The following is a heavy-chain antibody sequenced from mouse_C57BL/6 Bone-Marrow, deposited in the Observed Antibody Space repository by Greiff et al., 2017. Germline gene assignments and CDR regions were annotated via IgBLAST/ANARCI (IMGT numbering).Heavy chain of an antibody. Sequence: VQLQQSGAELVKPGASVKLSCKASGYTFTSYWMHWVKQRPGRGLEWIGRIDPNSGGTKYNEKFKSKATLTVDKPSSTAYMQLSSLTSEDSAVYYCARLFYYGNYVDYAMDYWGQGTSVTVSS. V-gene: IGHV1-72*01. CDR3: ARLFYYGNYVDYAMDY. D-gene: IGHD2-1*01. J-gene: IGHJ4*01. CDR2: IDPNSGGT. CDR1: GYTFTSYW.